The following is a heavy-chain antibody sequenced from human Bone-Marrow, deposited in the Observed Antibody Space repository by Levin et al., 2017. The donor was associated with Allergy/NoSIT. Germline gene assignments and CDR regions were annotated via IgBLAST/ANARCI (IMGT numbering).Heavy chain of an antibody. CDR2: ISSSSSYI. CDR1: GFTFSTYS. J-gene: IGHJ2*01. V-gene: IGHV3-21*01. CDR3: ARDRYGGSSLDL. D-gene: IGHD3-10*01. Sequence: GGSLRLSCAASGFTFSTYSMNWVRQAPGKGLEWVSSISSSSSYIYYADSAKGRFTISRDNAKNSLYLQMNSLRAEDTAVYYCARDRYGGSSLDLWGRGTLVTVSS.